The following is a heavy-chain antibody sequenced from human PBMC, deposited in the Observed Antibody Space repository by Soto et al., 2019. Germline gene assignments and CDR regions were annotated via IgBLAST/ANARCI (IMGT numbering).Heavy chain of an antibody. V-gene: IGHV4-59*01. CDR3: ARGRDRATYCGMDV. CDR1: GGSISSYY. D-gene: IGHD1-26*01. CDR2: IYYSGST. Sequence: SETLSLTCTVSGGSISSYYWSWIRQPPGKGLEWIGYIYYSGSTNYNPSLKSRVTISVDTSKNQFSLKLSSVTAADTAVYYCARGRDRATYCGMDVWGQGTTVTVSS. J-gene: IGHJ6*02.